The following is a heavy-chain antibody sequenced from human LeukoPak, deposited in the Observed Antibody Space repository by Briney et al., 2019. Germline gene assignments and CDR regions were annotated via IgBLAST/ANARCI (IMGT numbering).Heavy chain of an antibody. CDR2: ISTGGDIT. Sequence: GGSLRLSCTASGFTFSDYYMAWIRQAPGKGLEWLSYISTGGDITSYVDSVKGRFTISRDNAKRSVYLQIDSLRAEDTAMYYCARDRQFRLHDPWGQGILVTVSS. CDR3: ARDRQFRLHDP. J-gene: IGHJ5*02. V-gene: IGHV3-11*01. CDR1: GFTFSDYY. D-gene: IGHD3-16*01.